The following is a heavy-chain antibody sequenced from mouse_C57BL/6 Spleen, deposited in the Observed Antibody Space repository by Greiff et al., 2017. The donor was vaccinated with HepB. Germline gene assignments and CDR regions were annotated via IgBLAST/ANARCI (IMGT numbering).Heavy chain of an antibody. J-gene: IGHJ2*01. Sequence: VKLMESGAELVRPGASVKLSCKASGYTFTDYYINWVKQRPGQGLEWIARIYPGSGNTYYNEKFKGKATLTAEKSSSTAYMQLSSLTSEDSAVYFCARTTTVVGYFDYWGQGTTLTVSS. CDR3: ARTTTVVGYFDY. V-gene: IGHV1-76*01. CDR1: GYTFTDYY. CDR2: IYPGSGNT. D-gene: IGHD1-1*01.